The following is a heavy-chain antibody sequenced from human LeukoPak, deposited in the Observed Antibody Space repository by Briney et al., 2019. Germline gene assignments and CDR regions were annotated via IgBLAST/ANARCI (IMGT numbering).Heavy chain of an antibody. Sequence: GGSLRLSCAASGFTFSGYYMSWIRQAPGKGLEWLSYITNTGSDKYYADSVKGRFTISRDNAENSLFLQMNSLRADDTAVYYCVRGYCSSGSCYPDYWGQGTLVTVSS. D-gene: IGHD2-15*01. CDR1: GFTFSGYY. CDR2: ITNTGSDK. J-gene: IGHJ4*02. CDR3: VRGYCSSGSCYPDY. V-gene: IGHV3-11*04.